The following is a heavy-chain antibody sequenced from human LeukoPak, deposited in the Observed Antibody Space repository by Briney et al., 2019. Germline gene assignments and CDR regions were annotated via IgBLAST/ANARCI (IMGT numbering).Heavy chain of an antibody. CDR3: ARDINAYGDSPSDY. Sequence: GASVTVSFKTSGYTFISKGITWVRQAPGQGLEWMGWISVYNGNTKYAQKLQGRVTMTTDTSTTTAYMELRSLRSDDTAMYYCARDINAYGDSPSDYWGQGTLVTVSS. CDR2: ISVYNGNT. D-gene: IGHD4-17*01. CDR1: GYTFISKG. V-gene: IGHV1-18*01. J-gene: IGHJ4*02.